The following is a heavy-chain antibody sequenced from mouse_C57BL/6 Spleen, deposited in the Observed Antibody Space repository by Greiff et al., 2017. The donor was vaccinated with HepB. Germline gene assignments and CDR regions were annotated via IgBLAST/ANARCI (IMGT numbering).Heavy chain of an antibody. Sequence: QVQLKQSGPELVKPGASVKLSCKASGYTFTSYDINWVKQRPGQGLEWIGWIYPRDGSTKYNEKFKGKATLTVDTSSSTAYMELHSLTSEDSAVYFCARRMNYGSSPWFAYWGQGTLVTVSA. CDR1: GYTFTSYD. CDR3: ARRMNYGSSPWFAY. CDR2: IYPRDGST. D-gene: IGHD1-1*01. V-gene: IGHV1-85*01. J-gene: IGHJ3*01.